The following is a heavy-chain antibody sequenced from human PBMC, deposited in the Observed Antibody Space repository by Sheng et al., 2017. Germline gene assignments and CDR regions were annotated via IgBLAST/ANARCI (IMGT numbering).Heavy chain of an antibody. CDR3: AKDRIYSSGHY. CDR2: ISSDGSNK. J-gene: IGHJ4*02. CDR1: GFTFSSYG. V-gene: IGHV3-30*18. D-gene: IGHD3-22*01. Sequence: QVQLVESGGGVVQPGRSLRLSCAASGFTFSSYGMHWVRQAPGKGLEWVAVISSDGSNKYYADSVTGRFTISRDNSKNTLYLQMNSLRAEDTAIYYCAKDRIYSSGHYWGQGTLVTVSS.